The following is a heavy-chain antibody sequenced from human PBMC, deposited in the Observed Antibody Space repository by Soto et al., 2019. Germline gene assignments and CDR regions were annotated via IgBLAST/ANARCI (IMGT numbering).Heavy chain of an antibody. D-gene: IGHD6-19*01. V-gene: IGHV5-51*01. Sequence: ESLKISCKGSGYSFTSYWIGWVRQMPGKGLEWMGIIYPGDSDTRYSPSFQGQVTISADKSISTAYLQWSSLKASDTAMYYCARPYSSGWSAATSFDYWGQGTLVTVSS. CDR1: GYSFTSYW. CDR3: ARPYSSGWSAATSFDY. CDR2: IYPGDSDT. J-gene: IGHJ4*02.